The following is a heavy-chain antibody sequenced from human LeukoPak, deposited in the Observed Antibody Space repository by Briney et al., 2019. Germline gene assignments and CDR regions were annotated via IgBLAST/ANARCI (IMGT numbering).Heavy chain of an antibody. CDR2: IIPIFGTA. V-gene: IGHV1-69*05. J-gene: IGHJ5*02. Sequence: EASVKVSCKASGGTFSSYAISWVRQAPGQGLEWMGRIIPIFGTANYAQKFQGRVTITTDESTSTAYTELSSLRSEDTAVYYCAREGRYCSGGSCLNWFDPWGQGTLVTVSS. CDR1: GGTFSSYA. CDR3: AREGRYCSGGSCLNWFDP. D-gene: IGHD2-15*01.